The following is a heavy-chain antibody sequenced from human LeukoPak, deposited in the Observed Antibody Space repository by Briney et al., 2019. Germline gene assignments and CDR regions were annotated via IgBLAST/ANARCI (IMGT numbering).Heavy chain of an antibody. CDR2: INHSGST. V-gene: IGHV4-34*01. CDR3: AMDCSSTRCYGNYYYGMDV. Sequence: SETLSLTCAVYGGSFSGYYWSWIRQPPGKGLEWIGEINHSGSTNYNPSLKSRVTISVDTSKNQFSLKVSSVTAADMAVYYCAMDCSSTRCYGNYYYGMDVWGKGTTVTVSS. D-gene: IGHD2-2*01. CDR1: GGSFSGYY. J-gene: IGHJ6*04.